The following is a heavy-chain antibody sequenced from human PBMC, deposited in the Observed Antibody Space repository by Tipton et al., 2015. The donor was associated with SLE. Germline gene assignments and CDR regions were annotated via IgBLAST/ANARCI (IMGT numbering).Heavy chain of an antibody. Sequence: LRLSCAASGFTFSSYGMHWIRQPPGKGLEWIGEINYRGTTKYNPSLKSRVTISVDTSKNQFSLKLISVTAADTAVYYCAKSPLNSKFIKSLPHYFDYWGQGTLVTVSS. CDR2: INYRGTT. V-gene: IGHV4-34*08. D-gene: IGHD4-11*01. J-gene: IGHJ4*02. CDR1: GFTFSSYG. CDR3: AKSPLNSKFIKSLPHYFDY.